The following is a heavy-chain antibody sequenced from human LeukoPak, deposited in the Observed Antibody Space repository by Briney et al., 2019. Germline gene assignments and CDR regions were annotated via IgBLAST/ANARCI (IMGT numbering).Heavy chain of an antibody. D-gene: IGHD3-22*01. Sequence: SETLSLTCTVSGGSISSYYWSWIRQPPGKGLEWIGYIYYSGSTNYNPSLKSRVTISVDTSKNQFSLKLSSVTAADTAVYYCARDYVDSSGPDAFDIWGQGTMVTVSS. V-gene: IGHV4-59*01. J-gene: IGHJ3*02. CDR3: ARDYVDSSGPDAFDI. CDR1: GGSISSYY. CDR2: IYYSGST.